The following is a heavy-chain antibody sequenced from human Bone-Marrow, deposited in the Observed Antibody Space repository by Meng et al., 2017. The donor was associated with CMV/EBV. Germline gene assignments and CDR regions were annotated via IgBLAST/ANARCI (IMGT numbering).Heavy chain of an antibody. CDR1: GFTFSSYW. Sequence: GESLKISCAASGFTFSSYWMSWVRQAPGKGLEWVANIKQDGSEKYYVDSVKGRFTISRDNAKNSLYLQMNSLRAEDTAVYYCASSFTVAYFDYWGQGTLVTVSS. D-gene: IGHD4-11*01. CDR3: ASSFTVAYFDY. CDR2: IKQDGSEK. J-gene: IGHJ4*02. V-gene: IGHV3-7*01.